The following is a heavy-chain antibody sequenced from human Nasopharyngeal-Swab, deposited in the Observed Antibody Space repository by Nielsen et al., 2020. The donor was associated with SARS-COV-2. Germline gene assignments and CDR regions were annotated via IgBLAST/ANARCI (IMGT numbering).Heavy chain of an antibody. V-gene: IGHV3-74*01. Sequence: GESLKISCAASGFTFSSYWMHWVRQAPGKGLVWVSRINSDGSSTSYADSVKGRFTISRDNAKNTLYLQMNSLRAEDTAVYYCARDLDNYDILTGYYYNWFDPWGQGTLVTVSS. CDR1: GFTFSSYW. J-gene: IGHJ5*02. CDR3: ARDLDNYDILTGYYYNWFDP. D-gene: IGHD3-9*01. CDR2: INSDGSST.